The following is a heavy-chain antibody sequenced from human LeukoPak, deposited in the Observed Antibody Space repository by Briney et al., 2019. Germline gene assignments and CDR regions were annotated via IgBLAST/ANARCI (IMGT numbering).Heavy chain of an antibody. CDR1: GFTFGDYA. CDR3: ARDHSIRVSGSYSPHGAFDI. CDR2: ISSSSSYI. V-gene: IGHV3-21*01. Sequence: PGGSLRLSCTASGFTFGDYAMSWFRQAPGKGLEWVSSISSSSSYIYYADSVKGRFTISRDNAKNSLHLQMNSLRAEDTAVYYCARDHSIRVSGSYSPHGAFDIWGQGTMVTVSS. J-gene: IGHJ3*02. D-gene: IGHD1-26*01.